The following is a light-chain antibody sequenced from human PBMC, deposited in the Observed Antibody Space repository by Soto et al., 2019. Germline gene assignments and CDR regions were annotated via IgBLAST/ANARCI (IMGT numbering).Light chain of an antibody. CDR3: QQSYSTIT. CDR1: QSISTW. Sequence: DIQMTHSPSTLCASVGDRFTITCRASQSISTWLSWYQQKPGKAPKVLIYKASNLQSGVSSRFSGSGSGTDFTLTISSLQPEDFATYYCQQSYSTITFGQGTRLEIK. J-gene: IGKJ5*01. V-gene: IGKV1-5*03. CDR2: KAS.